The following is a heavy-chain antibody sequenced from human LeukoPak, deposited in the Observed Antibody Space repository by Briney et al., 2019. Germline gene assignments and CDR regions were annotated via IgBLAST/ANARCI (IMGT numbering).Heavy chain of an antibody. Sequence: ASVKVSCKASGYTFTGYYTHWVRQAPGQGLEWMGWISAYNGNTNYAQKLQGRVTMTADTSTGTAYMELRSLRSDDTAVYYCARDIVGDMDGDYWGQGTLLTVSS. CDR1: GYTFTGYY. V-gene: IGHV1-18*04. CDR2: ISAYNGNT. D-gene: IGHD1-26*01. J-gene: IGHJ4*02. CDR3: ARDIVGDMDGDY.